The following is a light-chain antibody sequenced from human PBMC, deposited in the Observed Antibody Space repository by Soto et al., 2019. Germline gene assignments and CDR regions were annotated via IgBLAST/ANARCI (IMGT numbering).Light chain of an antibody. J-gene: IGKJ4*01. CDR1: QSVSSSY. Sequence: EIVLTQSPGTLSLSPGERATLSCRASQSVSSSYSAWYQQKPGQAPRLLIYGASSSATGIPDRFSGSGSGTDFTLTISRLEPEDFAVYYCHQYAGSPLTFGGGTKVEIK. CDR3: HQYAGSPLT. CDR2: GAS. V-gene: IGKV3-20*01.